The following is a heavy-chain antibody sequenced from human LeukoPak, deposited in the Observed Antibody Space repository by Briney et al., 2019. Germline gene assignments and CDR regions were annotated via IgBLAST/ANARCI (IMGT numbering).Heavy chain of an antibody. CDR1: GYSFTSYW. CDR2: IYPGDSDT. D-gene: IGHD2-2*03. J-gene: IGHJ3*02. Sequence: GESLQISCKGSGYSFTSYWIGWVRQMPGEGLEGMGIIYPGDSDTRYSPSFQGQVTISADKSITTAYLQWSSLKASDTAMYYCARHHGSSPKAFDIWGQGTMVTVSS. CDR3: ARHHGSSPKAFDI. V-gene: IGHV5-51*01.